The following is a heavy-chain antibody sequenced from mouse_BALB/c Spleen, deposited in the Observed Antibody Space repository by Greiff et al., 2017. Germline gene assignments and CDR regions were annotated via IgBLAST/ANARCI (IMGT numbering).Heavy chain of an antibody. V-gene: IGHV3-2*02. CDR2: ISYSGST. CDR1: GYSITSDYA. CDR3: ARSLYYGNYGRYYAMDY. Sequence: EVKVEESGPGLVKPSQSLSLTCTVTGYSITSDYAWNWIRQFPGNKLEWMGYISYSGSTSYNPSLKSRISITRDTSTNQFFLQLNSVTTEDTATYYCARSLYYGNYGRYYAMDYWGQGTSVTVSS. D-gene: IGHD2-1*01. J-gene: IGHJ4*01.